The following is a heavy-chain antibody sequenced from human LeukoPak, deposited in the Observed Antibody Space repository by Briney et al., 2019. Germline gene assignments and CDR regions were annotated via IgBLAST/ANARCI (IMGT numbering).Heavy chain of an antibody. V-gene: IGHV4-4*07. CDR2: IYTSVST. CDR3: ASSFTGYSSGWYLSI. J-gene: IGHJ4*02. Sequence: SETLSLTCTVPGGSISSYYWSWIRQPAGKGLEWIGRIYTSVSTNYNPSLKSRVTMSVDTSKNQFSLKLSPVTAADTAVYYCASSFTGYSSGWYLSIWGQGTLVTVSS. D-gene: IGHD6-19*01. CDR1: GGSISSYY.